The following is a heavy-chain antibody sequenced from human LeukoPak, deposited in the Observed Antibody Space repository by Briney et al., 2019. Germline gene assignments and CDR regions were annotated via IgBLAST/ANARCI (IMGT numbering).Heavy chain of an antibody. CDR3: ARGEMATGLSDY. CDR2: ISYDGSNK. D-gene: IGHD5-24*01. CDR1: GSTFSSYA. V-gene: IGHV3-30-3*01. J-gene: IGHJ4*02. Sequence: GGSLRLSCAASGSTFSSYAMHWVRQAPGKGLEWVAVISYDGSNKYYADSVKGRFTISRDNSKNTLYLQMNSLRAEDTAVYYCARGEMATGLSDYWGQGTLVTVSS.